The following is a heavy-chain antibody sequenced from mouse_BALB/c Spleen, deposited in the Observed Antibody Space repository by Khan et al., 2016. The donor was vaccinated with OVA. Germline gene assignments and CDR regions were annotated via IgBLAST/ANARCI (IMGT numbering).Heavy chain of an antibody. V-gene: IGHV3-6*02. J-gene: IGHJ3*01. CDR1: GYSITNGYF. CDR2: IRYDGNT. CDR3: ARGGSSGPAWFTY. Sequence: EVELVESGPGLVKPSQSLSLTCSVTGYSITNGYFWNWIRQFPGNNLEWMGYIRYDGNTNYNPSLKTRISITRDTSKNQFFLNLNSVTPEDTATXYCARGGSSGPAWFTYWGQGTLVTVSA. D-gene: IGHD3-1*01.